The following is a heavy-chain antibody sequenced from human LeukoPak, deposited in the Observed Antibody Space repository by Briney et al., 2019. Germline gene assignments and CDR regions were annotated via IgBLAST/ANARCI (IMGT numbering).Heavy chain of an antibody. J-gene: IGHJ1*01. CDR3: ARSRYTVSSAAYSEYFQV. D-gene: IGHD6-6*01. V-gene: IGHV3-74*01. CDR2: INNGGSST. Sequence: GGSLRLSCAASGFTFSSYWMHWVRQAPGKGLVWVSRINNGGSSTDYADSVKGRFTVSRDNAKNSLYLQMNSLRAEDTAVYFCARSRYTVSSAAYSEYFQVWGQGTLVTVSS. CDR1: GFTFSSYW.